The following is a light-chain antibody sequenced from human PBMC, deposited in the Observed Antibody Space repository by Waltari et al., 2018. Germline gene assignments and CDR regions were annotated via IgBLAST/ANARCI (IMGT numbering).Light chain of an antibody. J-gene: IGLJ1*01. CDR1: ITDLGPYKL. CDR2: EVS. CDR3: CSFAGSSTS. Sequence: QSALPQPASVSGSPGQSITISCSNTITDLGPYKLVSWYQQRPCKAPKPVIYEVSARPAGVSNRFSGSKSGDTASLTISGLQAEDEADYYCCSFAGSSTSFGTGTTVTVL. V-gene: IGLV2-23*02.